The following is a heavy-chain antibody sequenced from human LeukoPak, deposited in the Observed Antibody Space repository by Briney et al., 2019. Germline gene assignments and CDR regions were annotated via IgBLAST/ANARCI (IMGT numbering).Heavy chain of an antibody. CDR3: ARDIIPDRSVFHAFDI. CDR2: INPSGGST. J-gene: IGHJ3*02. Sequence: GASVKVSCKASGYTFTSYYMHWVRQAPGQGLEWMGIINPSGGSTSYAQKFQGRVTMTRDTSTSTVYMELSSLRSEDTAVYYCARDIIPDRSVFHAFDIWGQGTMVTVSS. V-gene: IGHV1-46*01. D-gene: IGHD3-22*01. CDR1: GYTFTSYY.